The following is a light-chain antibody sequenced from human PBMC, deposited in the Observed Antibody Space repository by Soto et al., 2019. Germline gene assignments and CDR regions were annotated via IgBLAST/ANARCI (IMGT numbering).Light chain of an antibody. Sequence: DIVMTQSQDSLAVSLGERATINCKSSQSVLYSSNNKSYLAWYQQKPGQPPKLLIYWASTRESGVPDRFSGSGSETDFAPTIRSLQAEDVAVYYCQQYYTTPPMYSFGQGTKREIK. V-gene: IGKV4-1*01. CDR2: WAS. J-gene: IGKJ2*01. CDR3: QQYYTTPPMYS. CDR1: QSVLYSSNNKSY.